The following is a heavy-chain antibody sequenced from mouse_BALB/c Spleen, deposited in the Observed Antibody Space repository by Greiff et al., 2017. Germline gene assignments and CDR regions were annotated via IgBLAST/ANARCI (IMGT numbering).Heavy chain of an antibody. J-gene: IGHJ3*01. D-gene: IGHD2-13*01. CDR3: ARDRGEAWFAY. Sequence: EVQRVESGGGLVKPGGSLKLSCAASGFTFSDYYMYWVRQTPEKRLEWVATISDGGSYTYYPDSVKGRFTISRDNAKNNLYLQMSSLKSEDTAMYYCARDRGEAWFAYWGQGTLVTVSA. CDR2: ISDGGSYT. CDR1: GFTFSDYY. V-gene: IGHV5-4*02.